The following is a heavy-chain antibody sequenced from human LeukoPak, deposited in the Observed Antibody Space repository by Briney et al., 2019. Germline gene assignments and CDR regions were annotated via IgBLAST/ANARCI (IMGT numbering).Heavy chain of an antibody. J-gene: IGHJ4*02. Sequence: PSETLSLTCTVSGDSIRNYFWSWIRQAPGKRLEWIGYISSRGATMYNPSLESRLSFSVDTSKNQFSLMLRSVTTVDTAVYYCARGALLNVFGYWGPGSLVSVSS. CDR1: GDSIRNYF. CDR3: ARGALLNVFGY. CDR2: ISSRGAT. D-gene: IGHD1-1*01. V-gene: IGHV4-59*01.